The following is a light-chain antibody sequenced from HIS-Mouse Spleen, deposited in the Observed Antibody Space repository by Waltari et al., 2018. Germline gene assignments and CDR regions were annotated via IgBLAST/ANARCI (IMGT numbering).Light chain of an antibody. CDR2: DVS. Sequence: QSALTQPASVSGSPGQSITIPCPGPSSDVGGYNYVSWYQQHPGKAPKLIIYDVSNRPSGVSNRFSGSKSGNTASLTISGLQAEDEADYYCSSYTSSSTWVFGGGTKLTVL. CDR3: SSYTSSSTWV. CDR1: SSDVGGYNY. V-gene: IGLV2-14*03. J-gene: IGLJ3*02.